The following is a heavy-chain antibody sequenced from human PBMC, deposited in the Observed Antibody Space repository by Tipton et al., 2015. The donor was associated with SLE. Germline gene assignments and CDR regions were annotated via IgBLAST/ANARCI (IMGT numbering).Heavy chain of an antibody. CDR1: GGSISSSSYY. Sequence: TLSLTCTVSGGSISSSSYYWGWTRQPPGKGLEWIGSIYYSGSTYYNPSLKSRVTISVDTSKNQFSLKLNSVTAADTAVYYCARHEGGPIAVAGYYYYGMDVWGQGTTVTVSS. J-gene: IGHJ6*02. D-gene: IGHD6-19*01. V-gene: IGHV4-39*07. CDR3: ARHEGGPIAVAGYYYYGMDV. CDR2: IYYSGST.